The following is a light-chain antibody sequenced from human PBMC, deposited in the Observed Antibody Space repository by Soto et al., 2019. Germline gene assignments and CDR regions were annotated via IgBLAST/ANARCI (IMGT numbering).Light chain of an antibody. CDR1: HSVSIN. V-gene: IGKV3-15*01. J-gene: IGKJ2*01. Sequence: EILLTQSPATLSVSPGERAALSCRASHSVSINLAWYQQKPGQSPRLLIYGASTRAAGVPARFSGSGSGTDFTLTISSLQSEDSAVYSCQQYTNWPPMYTFGQGTKLEIK. CDR3: QQYTNWPPMYT. CDR2: GAS.